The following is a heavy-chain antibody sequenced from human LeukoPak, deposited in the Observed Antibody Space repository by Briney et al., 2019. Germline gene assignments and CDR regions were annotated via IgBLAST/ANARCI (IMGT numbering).Heavy chain of an antibody. D-gene: IGHD2-15*01. Sequence: PGGSLRLSCVASGFSFRDYDMHWVRQPPGKGLEWVAFIRYDGSTSYYAESVKGRFTISRDNSKNTLYLQIDSLRPEDTAVYYCAREAAGTFDYWGQGTLVTVSS. J-gene: IGHJ4*02. V-gene: IGHV3-30*02. CDR2: IRYDGSTS. CDR3: AREAAGTFDY. CDR1: GFSFRDYD.